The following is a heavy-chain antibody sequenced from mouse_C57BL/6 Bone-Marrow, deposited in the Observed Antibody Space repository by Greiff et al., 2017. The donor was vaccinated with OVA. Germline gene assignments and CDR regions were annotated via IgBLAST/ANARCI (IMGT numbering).Heavy chain of an antibody. Sequence: VQLQQSGPELVKPGASVKMSCKASGYTFTDYNMHWVKQSHGKSLEWIGYINPNNGGTSYNQKFKGKATLTVNKSSSTAYMELRSLTSEDSAVYYCARGKNGYRDFDYWGQGTTLTVSS. J-gene: IGHJ2*01. CDR3: ARGKNGYRDFDY. D-gene: IGHD2-2*01. V-gene: IGHV1-22*01. CDR1: GYTFTDYN. CDR2: INPNNGGT.